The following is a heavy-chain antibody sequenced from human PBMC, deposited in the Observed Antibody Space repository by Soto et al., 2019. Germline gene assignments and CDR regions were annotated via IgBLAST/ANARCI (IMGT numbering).Heavy chain of an antibody. CDR3: ARSREFDY. Sequence: SETLSLTCAVFSASLGDHYWAWIRQSPDKGLEWIGEVHPSGSTDYNPSLKSRLTLSLDTSKNQFSLSLRSLTAADTAVYYCARSREFDYWSQGTLVTVSS. V-gene: IGHV4-34*01. CDR1: SASLGDHY. CDR2: VHPSGST. J-gene: IGHJ4*02.